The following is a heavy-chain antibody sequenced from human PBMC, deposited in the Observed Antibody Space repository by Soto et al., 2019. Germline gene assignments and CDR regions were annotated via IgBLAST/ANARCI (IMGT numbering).Heavy chain of an antibody. CDR2: ILPIFGTT. D-gene: IGHD2-21*01. Sequence: QVQLVQSGAEVKRPGSSVKVSCKTSGGTFSSFGISWVRQAPGQGFEWIGWILPIFGTTNYAQTLQGRVTITADESTSTAYMELSSLGSDDTAVYYCAMNLVSDYGMHIWGQATKVTVAS. J-gene: IGHJ6*02. CDR1: GGTFSSFG. CDR3: AMNLVSDYGMHI. V-gene: IGHV1-69*01.